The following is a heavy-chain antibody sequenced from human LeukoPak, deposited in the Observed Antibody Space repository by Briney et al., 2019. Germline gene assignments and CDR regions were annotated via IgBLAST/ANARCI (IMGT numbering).Heavy chain of an antibody. Sequence: GGSLRLSCAASGFTFGSYGMSWVRQAPGKGLEWVANIKQDGSEKYYVDSVKGRFTISRDNAKNSLYLQMNSLRAEDTAVYYCARARGVGATKKYYGMDVWGQGTTVTVSS. V-gene: IGHV3-7*01. J-gene: IGHJ6*02. CDR2: IKQDGSEK. D-gene: IGHD1-26*01. CDR1: GFTFGSYG. CDR3: ARARGVGATKKYYGMDV.